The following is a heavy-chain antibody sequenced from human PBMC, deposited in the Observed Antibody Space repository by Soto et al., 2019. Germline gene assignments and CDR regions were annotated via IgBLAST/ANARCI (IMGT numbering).Heavy chain of an antibody. Sequence: ASVKVSCKVSGYTLTELSMHWVRQAPGKGLEWKGGFDPEDGETIYAQKFQGRVTMTEDTSTDTAYMELSSLRSEDTAVYYCATVSGSCSGGSCYGYFDYWGQGTLVTAPQ. CDR2: FDPEDGET. D-gene: IGHD2-15*01. CDR3: ATVSGSCSGGSCYGYFDY. CDR1: GYTLTELS. J-gene: IGHJ4*02. V-gene: IGHV1-24*01.